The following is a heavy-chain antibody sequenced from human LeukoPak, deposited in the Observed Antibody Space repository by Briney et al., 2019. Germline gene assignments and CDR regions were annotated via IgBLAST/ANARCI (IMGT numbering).Heavy chain of an antibody. CDR1: GGSLSSYY. CDR3: ARVGEILTRGAFYDAFDF. D-gene: IGHD3-9*01. V-gene: IGHV4-4*07. Sequence: SETLSLTSTLSGGSLSSYYSSSIRQTPGKRLEWSVRIYTRGNTNYKPYLKSRVTISVDPSKNQFYLKLSSVTAADTAVYYCARVGEILTRGAFYDAFDFWGQGTMVTVSS. CDR2: IYTRGNT. J-gene: IGHJ3*01.